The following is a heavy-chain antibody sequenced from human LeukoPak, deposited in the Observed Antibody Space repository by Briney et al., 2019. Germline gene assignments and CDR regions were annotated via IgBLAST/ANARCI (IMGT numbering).Heavy chain of an antibody. Sequence: SETLSLTCTVSGGSSSSGDYYWSWIRQPPGKGLEWIGYIYDSGSTYYNPSLKSRVTISVDTSTNQFSLKLSSVTAADTAVYYCARVRYSYGHMAVWAKGPRSPSP. CDR2: IYDSGST. V-gene: IGHV4-30-4*01. CDR1: GGSSSSGDYY. J-gene: IGHJ6*02. CDR3: ARVRYSYGHMAV. D-gene: IGHD5-18*01.